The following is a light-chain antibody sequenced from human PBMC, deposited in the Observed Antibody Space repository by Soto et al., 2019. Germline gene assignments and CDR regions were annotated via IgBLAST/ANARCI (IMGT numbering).Light chain of an antibody. CDR1: ESVNSKY. V-gene: IGKV3-20*01. CDR3: QHYVSSAIT. J-gene: IGKJ5*01. Sequence: EIVLTQSPGTLSLSPGERATLSCRASESVNSKYIAWYQQRPGQAPRLLIYATSIRATGIPDRVSGSGSGTDFSLTFSRLETEDFVWYYCQHYVSSAITFGQGTRLEIK. CDR2: ATS.